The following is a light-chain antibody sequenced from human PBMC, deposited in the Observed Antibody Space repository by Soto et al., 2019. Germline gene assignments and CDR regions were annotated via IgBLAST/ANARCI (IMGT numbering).Light chain of an antibody. V-gene: IGKV3-11*01. Sequence: EIVWTQSPATLSLSPGERATFSCRASQSVSSDLVWYQQKPGQAPRLLIYDASNRATGIPARFSGSGSGTDYTLTISSLEPEDFAVYYCQPRSNWPPPTLGGGTKVDSK. CDR1: QSVSSD. CDR3: QPRSNWPPPT. CDR2: DAS. J-gene: IGKJ4*01.